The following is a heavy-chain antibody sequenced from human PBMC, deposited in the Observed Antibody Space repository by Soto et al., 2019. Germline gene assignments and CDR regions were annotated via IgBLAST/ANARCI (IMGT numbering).Heavy chain of an antibody. CDR3: ARSYVTSRPIDF. V-gene: IGHV1-46*01. Sequence: ASVKVSCKASGSSRTSYYMHLLLRAPGQGLEWMGITNPSDGSTNYARKFQGRVTITSDTSTSTVYMEMASLRSEDTAMYYCARSYVTSRPIDFWGQGALVTVSS. J-gene: IGHJ4*02. D-gene: IGHD3-10*02. CDR1: GSSRTSYY. CDR2: TNPSDGST.